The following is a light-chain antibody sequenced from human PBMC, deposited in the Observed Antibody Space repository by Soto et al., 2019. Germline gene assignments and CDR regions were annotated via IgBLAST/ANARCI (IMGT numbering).Light chain of an antibody. V-gene: IGLV2-14*01. CDR3: SSYPSSSTLV. CDR1: SSDVGCYNY. J-gene: IGLJ2*01. CDR2: EVS. Sequence: QSALTQPASVSGSPGQSITISCTGTSSDVGCYNYVSWYQQHPGKAPKLMIYEVSNRPSGVSNRFSGSKSGNTASLTISGLQAEDEADYYCSSYPSSSTLVFGGGTKLTVL.